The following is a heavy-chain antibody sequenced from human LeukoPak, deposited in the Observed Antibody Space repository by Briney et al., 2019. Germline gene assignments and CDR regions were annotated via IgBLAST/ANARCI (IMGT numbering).Heavy chain of an antibody. CDR2: IYTSGST. Sequence: PSQTLSLTCTVPGGSISSGSYYWSWIRQPAGKGLEWIGRIYTSGSTNYNPSLKSRVTISVDTSKNQFSLKLSSVTAADTAVYYCARVVVITTYAFDIWGQGTMVTVSS. V-gene: IGHV4-61*02. D-gene: IGHD3-22*01. CDR3: ARVVVITTYAFDI. CDR1: GGSISSGSYY. J-gene: IGHJ3*02.